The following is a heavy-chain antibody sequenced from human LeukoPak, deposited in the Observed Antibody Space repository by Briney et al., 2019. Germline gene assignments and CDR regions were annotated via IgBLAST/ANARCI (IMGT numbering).Heavy chain of an antibody. CDR1: GGTFSSYA. J-gene: IGHJ6*02. D-gene: IGHD4-17*01. CDR2: IIPIFGIA. CDR3: ARVRGRDYGDYYGMDV. Sequence: SVKVSCTASGGTFSSYAISWVRQAPGQGLEWMGRIIPIFGIANYAQKFQGRVTITADKSTSRAYMELSSLRSEDTAVYYCARVRGRDYGDYYGMDVWGQGTTVTVSS. V-gene: IGHV1-69*04.